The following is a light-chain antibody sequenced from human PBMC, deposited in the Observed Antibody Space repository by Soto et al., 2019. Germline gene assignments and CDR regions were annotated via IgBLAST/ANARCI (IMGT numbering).Light chain of an antibody. CDR1: QTVRNSY. CDR2: GTS. J-gene: IGKJ2*01. V-gene: IGKV3-20*01. Sequence: LVLTQSPGTLSLSPGERATLSCRASQTVRNSYLDWYHQKLGQPPRLVLYGTSIRATGIPARFSGRGSGTDLSLIISGLEHEEAAMYFCQQYDDSGAQFTFGQGTQLEIK. CDR3: QQYDDSGAQFT.